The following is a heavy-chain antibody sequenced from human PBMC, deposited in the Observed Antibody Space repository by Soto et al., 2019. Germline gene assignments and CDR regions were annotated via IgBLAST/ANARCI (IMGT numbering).Heavy chain of an antibody. Sequence: ASVKVSCKASGYTFTGYYIHWLRQVPGQGLEWMGFINPNSGGTNYAHKFQGRVTMTRDMSVSAAHMELHSLRSDDTAIYFCGRGVGVAAASNLYYFDYWGQGTLVTVS. J-gene: IGHJ4*02. D-gene: IGHD6-19*01. CDR2: INPNSGGT. V-gene: IGHV1-2*07. CDR1: GYTFTGYY. CDR3: GRGVGVAAASNLYYFDY.